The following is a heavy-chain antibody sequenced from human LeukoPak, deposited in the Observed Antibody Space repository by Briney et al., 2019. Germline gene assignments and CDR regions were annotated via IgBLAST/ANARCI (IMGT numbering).Heavy chain of an antibody. J-gene: IGHJ4*02. Sequence: PGRSLRLSCAASGFTFSSYAMHWVRQAPGKGLEWVALIWNDGRNKYYAGSVKGRFTISRDNSKNTLYLQMDSPRAEDTAVYYCARHGSGSRFFDPCDHWGQRTLVTVSS. CDR1: GFTFSSYA. D-gene: IGHD1-26*01. CDR3: ARHGSGSRFFDPCDH. CDR2: IWNDGRNK. V-gene: IGHV3-33*01.